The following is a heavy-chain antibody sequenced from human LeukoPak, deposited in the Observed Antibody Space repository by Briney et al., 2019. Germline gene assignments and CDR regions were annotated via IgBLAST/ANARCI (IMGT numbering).Heavy chain of an antibody. CDR3: ARHGWFGELLYGWFDP. CDR2: IHYSGST. Sequence: SETLSLTCTVSGGSISSSYWSWIRQPPGKGLEWIGYIHYSGSTNYNPSLKSRVTISVDMSKNQISLKLSSVTAADTAVYYCARHGWFGELLYGWFDPWGQGTLVTVSS. J-gene: IGHJ5*02. V-gene: IGHV4-59*08. D-gene: IGHD3-10*01. CDR1: GGSISSSY.